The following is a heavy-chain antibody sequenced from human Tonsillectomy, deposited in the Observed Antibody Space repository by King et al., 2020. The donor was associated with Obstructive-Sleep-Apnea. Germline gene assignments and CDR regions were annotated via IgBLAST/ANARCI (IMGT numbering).Heavy chain of an antibody. V-gene: IGHV2-5*02. CDR3: ANSETSGMDV. CDR2: IYWVDDK. CDR1: GFSLSTSGVG. Sequence: TLKESGPTLVKPTQTLTLTCTFSGFSLSTSGVGVGWIRQPPGKTPEWLALIYWVDDKRYSPSLKSRRTITKDTSKNQVVLTMTNMDPADTATYYCANSETSGMDVWGQGTTVTVSS. J-gene: IGHJ6*02.